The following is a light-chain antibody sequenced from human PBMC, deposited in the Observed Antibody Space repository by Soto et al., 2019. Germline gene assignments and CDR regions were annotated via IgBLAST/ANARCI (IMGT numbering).Light chain of an antibody. J-gene: IGKJ2*01. Sequence: EIVLTQSPGTLSLSPGERATHSCRASQSVGSSYLAWYQQKPGQAPRLLIYGTSSRATGIPDRFSGSGSGTDFTLTISSLEPEDFAVYYCQQYDNSLYTFGQGTKLEIK. CDR1: QSVGSSY. CDR2: GTS. V-gene: IGKV3-20*01. CDR3: QQYDNSLYT.